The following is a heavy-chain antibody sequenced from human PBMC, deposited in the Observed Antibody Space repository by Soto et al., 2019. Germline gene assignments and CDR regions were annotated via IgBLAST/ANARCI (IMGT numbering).Heavy chain of an antibody. D-gene: IGHD3-3*01. CDR1: GFTFSNAL. CDR3: TTGLTIFGVVIDP. Sequence: RLSCAASGFTFSNALMTWVRQAPGKGLESVGRIKSKSDGTTTDYAAPVRGRFIISRDDSKNTLYLQMNSLKTEDTAVYYCTTGLTIFGVVIDPWGQGTLVTVSS. V-gene: IGHV3-15*01. J-gene: IGHJ5*02. CDR2: IKSKSDGTTT.